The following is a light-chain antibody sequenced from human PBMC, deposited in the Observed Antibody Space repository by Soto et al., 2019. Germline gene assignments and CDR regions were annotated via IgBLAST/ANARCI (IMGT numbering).Light chain of an antibody. J-gene: IGKJ5*01. CDR2: EAS. V-gene: IGKV3-11*01. CDR1: RSIRSS. Sequence: IALTQSPGTMSLCPGDRAALYNKALRSIRSSLAWYQHRPGQAPRLLIYEASTRATGIPARFSGSGSGTDFTLNIFSLQTEDSAVYYCQQRGEWPPGATFGQGTRLEIK. CDR3: QQRGEWPPGAT.